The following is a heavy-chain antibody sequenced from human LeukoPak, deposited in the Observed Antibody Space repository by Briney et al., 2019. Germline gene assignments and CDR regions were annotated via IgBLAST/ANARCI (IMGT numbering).Heavy chain of an antibody. D-gene: IGHD3-10*01. V-gene: IGHV6-1*01. J-gene: IGHJ6*03. CDR2: TYYRSKWYN. Sequence: SQTLSLTCAISGDSVSSNSAAWNWIRQSPSRGLEWLGRTYYRSKWYNDYAVSVKSRITINPDTSKNQFSLQLNSVTPEDTAVYYCARDSVFYGSGYYYYMDVWGKGTTVTTSS. CDR3: ARDSVFYGSGYYYYMDV. CDR1: GDSVSSNSAA.